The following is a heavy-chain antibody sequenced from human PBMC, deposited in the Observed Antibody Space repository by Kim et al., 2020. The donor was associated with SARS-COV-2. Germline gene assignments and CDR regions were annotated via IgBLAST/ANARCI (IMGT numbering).Heavy chain of an antibody. J-gene: IGHJ6*02. V-gene: IGHV4-59*08. Sequence: YIPSRKSRVTISVATSKNQFSLKLSSVTAADTAVYYCARLLRYYYYGMDVWGQGTTVTVSS. CDR3: ARLLRYYYYGMDV.